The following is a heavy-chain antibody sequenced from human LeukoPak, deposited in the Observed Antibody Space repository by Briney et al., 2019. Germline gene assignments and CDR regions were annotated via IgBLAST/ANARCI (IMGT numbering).Heavy chain of an antibody. Sequence: TSETLSLTCTVSGGSISNYYWSWIRQSPGKRLEWIGYIYYSGSPNYNPSLKSRVTMSLDTSRNQFSLKLTSVTAADTAVYYCTRTSASTAIDYWGPGTLVTVSS. V-gene: IGHV4-59*01. CDR2: IYYSGSP. CDR3: TRTSASTAIDY. CDR1: GGSISNYY. J-gene: IGHJ4*02. D-gene: IGHD4-17*01.